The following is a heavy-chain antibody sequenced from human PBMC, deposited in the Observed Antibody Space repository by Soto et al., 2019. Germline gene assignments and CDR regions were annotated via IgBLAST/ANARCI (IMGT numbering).Heavy chain of an antibody. D-gene: IGHD3-10*01. CDR3: ARAGKYYYGSGSLYYYGMDV. V-gene: IGHV1-18*04. CDR2: ISGYNGNT. J-gene: IGHJ6*02. CDR1: GYTFTSYG. Sequence: QVQLVQSGAEVKKPGASVKVSCKASGYTFTSYGVSWVRQAPGQGLEWMGWISGYNGNTNYAQKLQGRVTMTTDTSKSTAYMELRSLRSDDTAVYYCARAGKYYYGSGSLYYYGMDVWGQGITVTVSS.